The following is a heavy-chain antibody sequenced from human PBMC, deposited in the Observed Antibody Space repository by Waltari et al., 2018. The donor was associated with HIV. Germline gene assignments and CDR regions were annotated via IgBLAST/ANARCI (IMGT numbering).Heavy chain of an antibody. V-gene: IGHV4-61*02. CDR1: GGSISSGSYY. CDR3: ARGGSYGGYYFDY. J-gene: IGHJ4*02. D-gene: IGHD4-17*01. CDR2: IYTSGST. Sequence: QVQLQESGPGLVKPSQTLSLTCTVSGGSISSGSYYWSWIRQPAGKGLEWIGRIYTSGSTNYNPSLKSRVTISLDTSKNQFSLKLSSVTAADTAVYYCARGGSYGGYYFDYWGQGTLVTVSS.